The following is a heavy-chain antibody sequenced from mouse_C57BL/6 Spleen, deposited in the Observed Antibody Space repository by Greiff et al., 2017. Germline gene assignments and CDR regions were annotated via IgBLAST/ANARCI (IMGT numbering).Heavy chain of an antibody. CDR1: GFTFNTYA. D-gene: IGHD1-1*01. Sequence: EVHLVESGGGLVQPKGSLKLSCAASGFTFNTYAMPWVRQAPGKGLEWVARIRSKSSNYTTYYADSVKDRFTISRDDSQSMLYLQMNNLKTEDTAMYYCVRDGGSSYAMDYWGQGTSVTVSS. CDR2: IRSKSSNYTT. CDR3: VRDGGSSYAMDY. V-gene: IGHV10-3*01. J-gene: IGHJ4*01.